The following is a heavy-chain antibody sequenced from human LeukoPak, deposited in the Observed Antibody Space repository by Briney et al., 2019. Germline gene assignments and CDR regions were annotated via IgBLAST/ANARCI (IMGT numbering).Heavy chain of an antibody. Sequence: SETLSLTCAVYGGSFSGYYWSWIRQPPGKGLEWIGEINHSGSTNYNPSLKSRVTISGDTSKHHFSLELRSVTAADTAVYYCAISGNCFSRDAFDIWGQGTMVTVSS. CDR3: AISGNCFSRDAFDI. CDR1: GGSFSGYY. V-gene: IGHV4-34*01. D-gene: IGHD2-21*02. J-gene: IGHJ3*02. CDR2: INHSGST.